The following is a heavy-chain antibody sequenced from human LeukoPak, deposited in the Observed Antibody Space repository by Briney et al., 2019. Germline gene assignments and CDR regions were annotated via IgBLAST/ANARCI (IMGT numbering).Heavy chain of an antibody. CDR1: GGTFSSYA. J-gene: IGHJ6*02. Sequence: SVKVSCKASGGTFSSYAISWVRQAPGQGLEWMGRIIPILGIANYAQKFQGRVTMTRNTSISTAYMELSSLRSEDTAVYYCARGNLPGGYYGMDVWGQGTTVTVSS. CDR3: ARGNLPGGYYGMDV. CDR2: IIPILGIA. D-gene: IGHD3-10*01. V-gene: IGHV1-69*04.